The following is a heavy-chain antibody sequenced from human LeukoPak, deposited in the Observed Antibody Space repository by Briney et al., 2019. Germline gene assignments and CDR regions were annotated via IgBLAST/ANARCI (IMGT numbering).Heavy chain of an antibody. Sequence: GGSLRLTCAASGFTFSRYAMSWVRQALGKGLEWVSAVSGSGGSTYYADSVKGRFTISRDNAKNSLYLQMNSLRAEDTAVYYCARAYDYDSSGYYYMNYWGQGTLVTVSS. CDR1: GFTFSRYA. D-gene: IGHD3-22*01. V-gene: IGHV3-23*01. J-gene: IGHJ4*02. CDR3: ARAYDYDSSGYYYMNY. CDR2: VSGSGGST.